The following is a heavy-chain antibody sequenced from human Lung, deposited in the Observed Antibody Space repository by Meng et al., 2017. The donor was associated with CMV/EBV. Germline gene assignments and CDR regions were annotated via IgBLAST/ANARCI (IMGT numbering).Heavy chain of an antibody. J-gene: IGHJ4*02. Sequence: SGXXLVXPTETLTLTCTVSGFSLSTARMGVSWIRQPPGKALEWLAHIFSNDEKSYSTSLRSRLTISKDTSKSQVVLTMTNMDPVDTATYYCARIRDSSRWFSSYYFDYWXQGTXVTVSS. CDR3: ARIRDSSRWFSSYYFDY. V-gene: IGHV2-26*01. CDR2: IFSNDEK. D-gene: IGHD6-19*01. CDR1: GFSLSTARMG.